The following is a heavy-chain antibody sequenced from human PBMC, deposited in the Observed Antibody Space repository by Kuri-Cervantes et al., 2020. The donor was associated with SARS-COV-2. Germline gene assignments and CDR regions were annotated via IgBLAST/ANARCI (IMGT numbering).Heavy chain of an antibody. D-gene: IGHD3-22*01. Sequence: SETLSLTCAISGESASSNSAAWDWIRQSPSRGLEWLGRTYYNSQWYTDYSPSVKSRIIIRSDTSKNHVSLQLNSVTPEDTVVYYCAREQISLIVLQSGTFAIWGQGTMVTVSS. CDR1: GESASSNSAA. CDR2: TYYNSQWYT. V-gene: IGHV6-1*01. CDR3: AREQISLIVLQSGTFAI. J-gene: IGHJ3*02.